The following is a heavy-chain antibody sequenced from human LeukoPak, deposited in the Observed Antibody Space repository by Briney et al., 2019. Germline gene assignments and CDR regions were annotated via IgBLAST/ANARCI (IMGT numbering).Heavy chain of an antibody. J-gene: IGHJ4*02. D-gene: IGHD6-19*01. Sequence: GGSLRLSCAASGFTFSSYWMSWVRQVPGRGLEWVSTITGRGDSTYVADSVKGRVTISRDNSKNSLFLQMNSVRAEDTAVYYCVKGPRPDITVAHTAEKWGQGTLVTVSS. CDR1: GFTFSSYW. V-gene: IGHV3-23*01. CDR3: VKGPRPDITVAHTAEK. CDR2: ITGRGDST.